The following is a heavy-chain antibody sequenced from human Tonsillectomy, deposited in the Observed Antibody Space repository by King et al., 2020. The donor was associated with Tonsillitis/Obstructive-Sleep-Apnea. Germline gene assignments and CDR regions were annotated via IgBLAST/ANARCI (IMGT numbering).Heavy chain of an antibody. CDR3: ARETPRTTDYGMDF. V-gene: IGHV1-46*01. D-gene: IGHD1-1*01. CDR2: INPSGGST. J-gene: IGHJ6*02. CDR1: GYTFTTYY. Sequence: QLVQSGAEVKKPGASVRVSCKASGYTFTTYYMHWVRQAPGQGLEWMGIINPSGGSTSYAQKFQGRVTMTRDTSTSTVYMELSSLRSEDTAVDYCARETPRTTDYGMDFWGQGTTVIVSS.